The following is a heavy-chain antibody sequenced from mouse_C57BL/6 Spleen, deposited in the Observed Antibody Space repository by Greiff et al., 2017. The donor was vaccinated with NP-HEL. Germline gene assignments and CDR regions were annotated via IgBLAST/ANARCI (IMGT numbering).Heavy chain of an antibody. Sequence: VHVKQSGPELVKPGASVKISCKASGYSFTDYNMNWVKQSNGKSLEWIGVINPNYGTTSYNQKFKGKATLTVDQSSSTAYMQLNSLTSEDSAVYYCARGRYYGSPFDYWGQGTTLTVSS. J-gene: IGHJ2*01. CDR3: ARGRYYGSPFDY. CDR2: INPNYGTT. D-gene: IGHD1-1*01. CDR1: GYSFTDYN. V-gene: IGHV1-39*01.